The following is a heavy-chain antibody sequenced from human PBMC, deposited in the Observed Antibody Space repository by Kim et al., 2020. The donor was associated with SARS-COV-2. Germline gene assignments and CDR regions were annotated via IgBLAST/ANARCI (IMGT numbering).Heavy chain of an antibody. CDR1: GYTFTSYG. Sequence: ASVKVSCKASGYTFTSYGISWVRQAPGQGLEWMGWISAYNGNTNYAQKLQGRVTMTTDTSTSTAYMELRSLRSDDTAVYYCARDHRFGDMPERNRKFDPWGQGTLVTVSS. J-gene: IGHJ5*02. D-gene: IGHD3-10*01. CDR2: ISAYNGNT. V-gene: IGHV1-18*04. CDR3: ARDHRFGDMPERNRKFDP.